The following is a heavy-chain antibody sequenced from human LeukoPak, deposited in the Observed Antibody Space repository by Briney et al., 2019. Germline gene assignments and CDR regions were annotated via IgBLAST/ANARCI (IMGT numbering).Heavy chain of an antibody. CDR1: GGSISSYY. D-gene: IGHD5-12*01. CDR2: IYYSGST. V-gene: IGHV4-59*01. Sequence: PSETLSLTCTVSGGSISSYYWSWIRQPPGKGLEWIGYIYYSGSTNYNPSLKSRVTISVDTSKNQLSLKLSSVTAADTAVYYCARVDSGYESLYYYYYMDVWGKGTTVTVSS. J-gene: IGHJ6*03. CDR3: ARVDSGYESLYYYYYMDV.